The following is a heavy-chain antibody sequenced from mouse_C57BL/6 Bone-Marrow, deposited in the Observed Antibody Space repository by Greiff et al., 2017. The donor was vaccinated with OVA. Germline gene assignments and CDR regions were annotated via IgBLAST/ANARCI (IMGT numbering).Heavy chain of an antibody. CDR1: GFNIKNTY. J-gene: IGHJ3*01. Sequence: EVQRVESVAELVRPGASVKLSCTASGFNIKNTYMHWVKQRPEQGLEWIGRIDPANGNTKYAPKFQGKATITADTSSNTAYLQLSSLTSEDTAIYYCARSRDYDEGVWFAYWGQGTLVTVSA. CDR3: ARSRDYDEGVWFAY. CDR2: IDPANGNT. D-gene: IGHD2-4*01. V-gene: IGHV14-3*01.